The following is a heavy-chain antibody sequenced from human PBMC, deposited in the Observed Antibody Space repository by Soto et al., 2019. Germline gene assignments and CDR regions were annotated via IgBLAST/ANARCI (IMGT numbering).Heavy chain of an antibody. Sequence: PLESLSLTCAVSVCSISSGGYSWIWILQPPGKGLEWIGDIYHSGSTYYNPSLKSRVTISVDRSKNQFSLKLSSVTAADTAVYYCARAVAWGIPMGSWFEPLRQGTWVTVS. CDR2: IYHSGST. CDR1: VCSISSGGYS. D-gene: IGHD3-16*01. V-gene: IGHV4-30-2*01. CDR3: ARAVAWGIPMGSWFEP. J-gene: IGHJ5*02.